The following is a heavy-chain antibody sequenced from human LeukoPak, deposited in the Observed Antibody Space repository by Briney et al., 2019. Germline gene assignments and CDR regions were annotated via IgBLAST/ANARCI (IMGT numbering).Heavy chain of an antibody. Sequence: GGSLRLSCAASGFSFSSYEMNWVRQAPGKGLEWVSYISSSGGTKYYADSVKGRFTISRDNAKNLLYLQMDSLRVEDTAFYYCTRDSQGYFDLYYMEVWGKGTTVTVSS. CDR2: ISSSGGTK. CDR1: GFSFSSYE. J-gene: IGHJ6*03. CDR3: TRDSQGYFDLYYMEV. D-gene: IGHD3-9*01. V-gene: IGHV3-48*03.